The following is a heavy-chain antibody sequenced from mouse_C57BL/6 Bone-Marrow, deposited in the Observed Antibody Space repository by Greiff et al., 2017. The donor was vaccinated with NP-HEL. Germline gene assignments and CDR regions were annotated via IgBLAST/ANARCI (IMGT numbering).Heavy chain of an antibody. CDR3: ARDYYGSSYIPDWFAY. V-gene: IGHV1-22*01. Sequence: EVKLMEPGPELVKPGAPVKMPCKASGYTFTDYNMHWVKQSHGKSLEWIGYINPNNGGTSDNQKFKGKATLTVNKPSSTAYMELRSLTSEESAVYYCARDYYGSSYIPDWFAYWGQGTLVTVSA. D-gene: IGHD1-1*01. CDR1: GYTFTDYN. CDR2: INPNNGGT. J-gene: IGHJ3*01.